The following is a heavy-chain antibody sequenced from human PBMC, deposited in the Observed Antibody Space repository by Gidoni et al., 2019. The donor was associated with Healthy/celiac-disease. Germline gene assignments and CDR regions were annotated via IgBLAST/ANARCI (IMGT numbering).Heavy chain of an antibody. V-gene: IGHV3-23*01. D-gene: IGHD5-18*01. CDR2: ISGSGGST. Sequence: EVQLLESGGGLVQPGGSLRLSCAASGFTFSSYAMRGVRQAPGKGMGWVSAISGSGGSTYYADCVKGRFTISRDKSKNTLYLQMNSLRAEDTAVYYCAKSPRAGRPSGGYSYGRGYWGQGTLVTVSS. J-gene: IGHJ4*02. CDR1: GFTFSSYA. CDR3: AKSPRAGRPSGGYSYGRGY.